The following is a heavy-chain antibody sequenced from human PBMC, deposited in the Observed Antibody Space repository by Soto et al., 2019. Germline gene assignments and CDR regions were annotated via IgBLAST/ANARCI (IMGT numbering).Heavy chain of an antibody. CDR3: ARVSSWSCFDY. CDR2: INPSGGST. CDR1: GYTFTSYY. J-gene: IGHJ4*02. V-gene: IGHV1-46*01. D-gene: IGHD6-13*01. Sequence: QVQLVQSGAEVKKPGASVKVSCKASGYTFTSYYMHWVQQAPGQGLEWMGIINPSGGSTSYAQKFQGGVTMTRDTSTSTVYMELSSLSSEDTAVYYCARVSSWSCFDYWGQGTLVTVSS.